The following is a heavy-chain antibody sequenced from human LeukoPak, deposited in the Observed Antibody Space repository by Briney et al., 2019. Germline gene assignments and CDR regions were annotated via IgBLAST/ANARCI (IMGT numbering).Heavy chain of an antibody. J-gene: IGHJ3*02. V-gene: IGHV3-15*01. CDR2: IKSKTDGGTT. CDR1: GFSFTNAW. Sequence: GGSLRLSCSASGFSFTNAWMSWVRQAPGKGREWDGRIKSKTDGGTTDYAAPVKAIFFVSRDDSKNTVYLQLNSLKTEDTAVYYCATANSIGVKDAFDIWGQGTMVTVSS. D-gene: IGHD3-3*01. CDR3: ATANSIGVKDAFDI.